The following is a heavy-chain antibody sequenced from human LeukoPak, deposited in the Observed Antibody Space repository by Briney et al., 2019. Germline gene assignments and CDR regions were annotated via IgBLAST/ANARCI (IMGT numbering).Heavy chain of an antibody. CDR2: ISSSSSTI. J-gene: IGHJ4*02. CDR1: GFTFSSYS. D-gene: IGHD7-27*01. V-gene: IGHV3-48*04. Sequence: GGSLRLSCAASGFTFSSYSMNWVRQAPGKGLEWVSYISSSSSTIYYADSVKGRFTISRDNAKNSLYLQMNSLRAEDTAVYYCARSNGGILDYWGQGTLVTVSS. CDR3: ARSNGGILDY.